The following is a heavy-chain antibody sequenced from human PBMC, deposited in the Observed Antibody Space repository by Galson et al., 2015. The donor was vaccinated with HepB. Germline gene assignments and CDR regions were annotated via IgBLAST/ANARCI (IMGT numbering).Heavy chain of an antibody. CDR2: INPSGGST. CDR1: GYTFPSYY. D-gene: IGHD3-10*01. J-gene: IGHJ3*02. V-gene: IGHV1-46*04. Sequence: CKASGYTFPSYYMHWVRQAPGQGLEWMGIINPSGGSTSYAQKLQGRVTMTRDTSTSTVYMELSSLRSEDTAVYYCARDSAGSGSYFDAFDIWGQGTLVTVSS. CDR3: ARDSAGSGSYFDAFDI.